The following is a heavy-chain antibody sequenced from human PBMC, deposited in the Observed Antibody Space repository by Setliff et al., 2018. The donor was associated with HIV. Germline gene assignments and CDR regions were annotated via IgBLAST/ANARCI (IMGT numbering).Heavy chain of an antibody. V-gene: IGHV4-31*03. D-gene: IGHD1-20*01. CDR3: ARISDLGMTLNQPYLDN. CDR1: GASISSGGYY. J-gene: IGHJ4*02. CDR2: ISKSGTT. Sequence: SETLSLTCTVSGASISSGGYYWSWIRQVPGKGLESIGYISKSGTTYYSSSLKSRAIISRDTSKNQFSLQLTAVTATDTALYYCARISDLGMTLNQPYLDNWGQGTLVTVSS.